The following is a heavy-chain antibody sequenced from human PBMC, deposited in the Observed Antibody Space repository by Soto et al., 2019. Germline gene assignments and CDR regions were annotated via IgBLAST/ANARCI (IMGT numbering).Heavy chain of an antibody. J-gene: IGHJ4*02. CDR1: GFTFSSYW. D-gene: IGHD5-12*01. Sequence: VGSLRLSCAASGFTFSSYWMHWVRQAPGKGLVWVSRINSDGSYTSYADSVKGRFTISRDNAKNTLYLQMNSLRAEDTAVYYCAGLRGYEFDYWGQGTLVTVSS. CDR2: INSDGSYT. CDR3: AGLRGYEFDY. V-gene: IGHV3-74*01.